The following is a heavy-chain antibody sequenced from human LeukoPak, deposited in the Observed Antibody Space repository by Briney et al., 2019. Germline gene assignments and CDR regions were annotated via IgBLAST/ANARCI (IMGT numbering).Heavy chain of an antibody. CDR2: IYHSGTT. V-gene: IGHV4-39*07. Sequence: KPSETLSLTCTVYGGSISSTSYHWGWIRQSPGKELEWIASIYHSGTTYYNPSLKSRVTISVDTSNNQFSLKLTSVTAADTALYYCARHNYYYYYMDVWGKGTTVTVSS. CDR1: GGSISSTSYH. CDR3: ARHNYYYYYMDV. J-gene: IGHJ6*03.